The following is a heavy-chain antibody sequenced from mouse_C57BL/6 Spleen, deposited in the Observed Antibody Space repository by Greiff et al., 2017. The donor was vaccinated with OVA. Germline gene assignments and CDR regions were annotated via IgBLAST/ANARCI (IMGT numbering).Heavy chain of an antibody. D-gene: IGHD2-12*01. V-gene: IGHV1-82*01. Sequence: VQLQQSGPELVKPGASVKISCKASGYAFSSSWMNWVKQRPGKGLEWIGRIYPGDGDPNYNGKFKGKATLTADKSSSTAYMQLSSLTSEDSAVYFCARTSYDWFAYWGQGTLVTVSA. CDR3: ARTSYDWFAY. J-gene: IGHJ3*01. CDR2: IYPGDGDP. CDR1: GYAFSSSW.